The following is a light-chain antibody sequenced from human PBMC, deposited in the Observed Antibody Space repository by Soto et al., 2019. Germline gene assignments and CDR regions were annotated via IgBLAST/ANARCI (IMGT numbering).Light chain of an antibody. CDR2: AVS. V-gene: IGLV2-14*01. CDR3: SSYTSDSSYV. J-gene: IGLJ1*01. CDR1: SSDVDLYDY. Sequence: LTQPASVSGSPGQSITISCTGTSSDVDLYDYVSWYQQHPGKAPQLMIYAVSNRPSGVSNRFSASKSGNTASLFISGLQAEDEADYYCSSYTSDSSYVFGSGTKVTV.